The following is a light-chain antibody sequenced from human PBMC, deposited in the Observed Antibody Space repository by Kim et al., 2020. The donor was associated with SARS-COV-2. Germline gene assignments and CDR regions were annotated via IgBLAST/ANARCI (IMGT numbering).Light chain of an antibody. CDR3: QVWDSTSEHPWV. Sequence: WWQEKPGPAPFVVHQNDSDRPSGISERFSGSNSGDTATLAISRVEAGDEADYFCQVWDSTSEHPWVFGGGTQLTVL. CDR2: NDS. J-gene: IGLJ3*02. V-gene: IGLV3-21*02.